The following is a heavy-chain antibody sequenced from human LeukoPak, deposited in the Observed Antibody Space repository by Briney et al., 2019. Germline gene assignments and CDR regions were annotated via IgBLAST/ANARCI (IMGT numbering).Heavy chain of an antibody. CDR3: TRPLAGGKDY. D-gene: IGHD4-23*01. V-gene: IGHV3-73*01. CDR2: IRSKANSYAT. CDR1: GFTFSGSA. J-gene: IGHJ4*02. Sequence: GGSLKLSCAASGFTFSGSAMHWVRQASGKGLEWVGRIRSKANSYATAYAASVKGRFTISRDDSKNTAYLQMNSLKTEDTAVYYCTRPLAGGKDYWGQGTLVTVSS.